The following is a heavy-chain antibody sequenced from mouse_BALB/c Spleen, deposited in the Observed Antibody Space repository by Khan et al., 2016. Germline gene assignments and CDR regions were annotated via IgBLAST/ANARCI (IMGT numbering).Heavy chain of an antibody. CDR3: TSSPTATRYFEV. V-gene: IGHV3-2*02. J-gene: IGHJ1*02. Sequence: EVQLQESGPGLVKPSQSLSLTCTITGYSITSDYAWNWIRQFPGNKLEWMGYIRYSGSTTYNPSLKSRISIPRDTSKNQFFLQLYSVTTEDTATXSCTSSPTATRYFEVWGAGTTVTVSS. CDR1: GYSITSDYA. D-gene: IGHD1-2*01. CDR2: IRYSGST.